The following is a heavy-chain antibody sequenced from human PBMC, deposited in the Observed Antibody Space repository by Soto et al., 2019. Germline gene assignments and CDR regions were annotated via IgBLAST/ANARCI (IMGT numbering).Heavy chain of an antibody. CDR3: AGQWELQQGVDY. CDR2: IYYSGST. V-gene: IGHV4-59*01. CDR1: GGSIRSYY. J-gene: IGHJ4*02. D-gene: IGHD1-26*01. Sequence: PSETLSLTCTVSGGSIRSYYWSWIRQPPGKGLEWIGYIYYSGSTNYNPSLKSRVTISVDTSKNQFSLKLSSVTAADTAVYYCAGQWELQQGVDYWGQGTLVTVSS.